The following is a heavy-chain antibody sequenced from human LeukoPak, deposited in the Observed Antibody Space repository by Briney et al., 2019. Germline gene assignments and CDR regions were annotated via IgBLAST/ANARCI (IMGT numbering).Heavy chain of an antibody. V-gene: IGHV1-2*02. CDR1: GYTFTGYY. J-gene: IGHJ4*02. CDR3: ARSHSHYDYVWGSYRYGFDY. D-gene: IGHD3-16*02. Sequence: ASVKVSCKASGYTFTGYYMHWVRQAPGQGLEWMGWINPNSGGTNYAQKFQGRVTMTRDTSISTAYMELSRLRSDDTAVYYCARSHSHYDYVWGSYRYGFDYWGQGTLVTVSS. CDR2: INPNSGGT.